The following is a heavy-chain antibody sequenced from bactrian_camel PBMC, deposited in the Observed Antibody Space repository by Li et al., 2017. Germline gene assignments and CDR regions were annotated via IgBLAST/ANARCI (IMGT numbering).Heavy chain of an antibody. CDR2: IGPDGHI. D-gene: IGHD6*01. CDR1: GFTFDDRD. J-gene: IGHJ4*01. Sequence: HVQLVESGGGSVQAGGSLRLSCTASGFTFDDRDMGWYRQAPGNECALVSTIGPDGHIFIRDSLRGRFTIYQDNAKKTLYLKINNLKPEDHAMYYCAADLGWCGSAPLQRQFRNWGQGTQVTVS. V-gene: IGHV3S55*01. CDR3: AADLGWCGSAPLQRQFRN.